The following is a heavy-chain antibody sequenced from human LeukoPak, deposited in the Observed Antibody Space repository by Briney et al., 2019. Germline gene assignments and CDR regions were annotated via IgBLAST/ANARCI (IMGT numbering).Heavy chain of an antibody. CDR2: IRYDGSNK. CDR1: GFTFSSYG. CDR3: AKDKVPYQLPLYYFDY. Sequence: PGGSLRLSCAASGFTFSSYGMHWVRQAPGKGLEWVAFIRYDGSNKYYADSVKGRFTISRDNSKNTLYLQMNSLRAEDTAVYYCAKDKVPYQLPLYYFDYWGQGTLVTVSS. J-gene: IGHJ4*02. D-gene: IGHD2-2*01. V-gene: IGHV3-30*02.